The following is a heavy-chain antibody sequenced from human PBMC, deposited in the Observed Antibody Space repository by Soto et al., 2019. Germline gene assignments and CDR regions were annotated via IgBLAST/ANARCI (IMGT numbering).Heavy chain of an antibody. CDR2: ISSSSSTI. Sequence: HPGWSLGLSCAASVFTFISYSMNWVRQAPGKGLEWVSYISSSSSTIYYADSVKGRFTISGDNAKNSLYLQMNSLRDEDTAVYYCAREPYDFWSGAFYYYYGMDVWGQGTTVTV. CDR3: AREPYDFWSGAFYYYYGMDV. J-gene: IGHJ6*02. D-gene: IGHD3-3*01. CDR1: VFTFISYS. V-gene: IGHV3-48*02.